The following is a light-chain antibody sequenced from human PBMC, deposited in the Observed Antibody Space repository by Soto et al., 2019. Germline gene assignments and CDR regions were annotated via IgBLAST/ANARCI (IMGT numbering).Light chain of an antibody. CDR3: QQYGSTPIT. CDR2: DAS. CDR1: QSVRSNS. J-gene: IGKJ4*01. V-gene: IGKV3-20*01. Sequence: EIVLTQSPDTLSLSPGERATLSCRASQSVRSNSLAWYQQKPGQAPRFLIYDASSRATGIPDRFSGSGSGTDFTLTISRLEPEDFAVYYCQQYGSTPITFGGGTKVDIK.